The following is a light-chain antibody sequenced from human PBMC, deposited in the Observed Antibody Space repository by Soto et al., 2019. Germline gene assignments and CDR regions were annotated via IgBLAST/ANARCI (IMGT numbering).Light chain of an antibody. J-gene: IGLJ1*01. CDR1: SSDVGSYNF. CDR3: NSYAGSNTDI. CDR2: EVN. V-gene: IGLV2-8*01. Sequence: QSALTQPPSAAGSPGQSVTISCTGTSSDVGSYNFVSWYQHHPGKAPKLIIYEVNKRPSGVPNRFSGSKSGSTVYLTVSGLQTEDDADYYCNSYAGSNTDIFAPGTKVTVL.